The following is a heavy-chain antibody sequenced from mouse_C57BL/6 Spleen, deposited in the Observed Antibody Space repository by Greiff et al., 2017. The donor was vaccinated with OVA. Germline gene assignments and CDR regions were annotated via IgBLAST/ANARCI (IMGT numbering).Heavy chain of an antibody. CDR2: IYPGDGDT. Sequence: QVQLKQPGPELVKPGASVKISCKASGYAFSSSWMNWVKQRPGKGLEWIGRIYPGDGDTNYNGKFKGKATLTADKSSSTAYMQLSSLTSEDSAVYFCARSSSGYWYFDVWGTGTTVTVSS. CDR1: GYAFSSSW. CDR3: ARSSSGYWYFDV. V-gene: IGHV1-82*01. D-gene: IGHD3-2*02. J-gene: IGHJ1*03.